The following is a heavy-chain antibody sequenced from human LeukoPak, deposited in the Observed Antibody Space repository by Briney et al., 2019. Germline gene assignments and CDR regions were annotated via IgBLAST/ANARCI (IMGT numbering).Heavy chain of an antibody. J-gene: IGHJ2*01. Sequence: SETLSLTCTVSGGSISSSSYYWSWIRQPPGKGLEWIGEINHSGSTNYNPSLKSRVTISVDTSKNQFSLKLSSVTAADTAVYYCARGLGYEFDLWGRGTLVTVSS. V-gene: IGHV4-39*07. D-gene: IGHD1-1*01. CDR2: INHSGST. CDR3: ARGLGYEFDL. CDR1: GGSISSSSYY.